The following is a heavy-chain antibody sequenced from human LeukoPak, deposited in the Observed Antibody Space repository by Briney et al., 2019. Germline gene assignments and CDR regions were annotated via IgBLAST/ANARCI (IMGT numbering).Heavy chain of an antibody. CDR2: IYHSGST. CDR1: GGSISGSNW. V-gene: IGHV4-4*02. Sequence: SETLSLTCAVSGGSISGSNWWRWVRQPPGKGLEWTGEIYHSGSTNYNRSLKSRVTISVDKSKNQFSLKLSAVTVAETAVYDCARENQDYGDYFGDLHWFDPWGQGTLVTVSS. D-gene: IGHD4-17*01. CDR3: ARENQDYGDYFGDLHWFDP. J-gene: IGHJ5*02.